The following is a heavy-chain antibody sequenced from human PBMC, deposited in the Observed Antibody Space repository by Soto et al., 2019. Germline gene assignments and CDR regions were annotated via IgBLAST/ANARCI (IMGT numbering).Heavy chain of an antibody. CDR1: GYTFTSYA. D-gene: IGHD2-8*01. J-gene: IGHJ4*02. Sequence: QVQLVQSGAEVKNPGASVKVSCKASGYTFTSYAMHWVRQAPGQRLEWMGWINAGNGNTKYSQKFQGRVTITRDTSASTAYMELSSLRSEDTAVYYCARGPIVLMVYATHWGQGTLVTVSS. CDR2: INAGNGNT. V-gene: IGHV1-3*01. CDR3: ARGPIVLMVYATH.